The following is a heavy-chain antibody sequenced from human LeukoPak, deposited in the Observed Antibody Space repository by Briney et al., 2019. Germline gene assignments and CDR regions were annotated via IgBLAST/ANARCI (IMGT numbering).Heavy chain of an antibody. D-gene: IGHD2-2*01. V-gene: IGHV3-30*18. CDR2: ISHDGSNK. CDR1: GFTFSSYG. Sequence: PGRSLRLSCAASGFTFSSYGMHWVRQAPGKGLEWVAVISHDGSNKYYADSVKGRFTISRDNSKNTLYLQMNSLRAEDTAVYYCAKKRSRGVVVPAAIDYWGQGTLVTVSS. CDR3: AKKRSRGVVVPAAIDY. J-gene: IGHJ4*02.